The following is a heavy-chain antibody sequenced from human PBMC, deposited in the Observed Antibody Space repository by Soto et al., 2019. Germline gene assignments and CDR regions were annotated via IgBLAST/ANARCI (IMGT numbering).Heavy chain of an antibody. CDR3: ASGPVVVAATTYYYGMDV. D-gene: IGHD2-15*01. J-gene: IGHJ6*02. Sequence: PSETLSLTCTVSGGSISSGGYYWSWIRQHPGKGLEWIGYIYYSGSTYYNPSLKGRVTISVDTSKNQFSLKLSSVTAADTAVYYCASGPVVVAATTYYYGMDVWGQGTTVTVSS. CDR1: GGSISSGGYY. CDR2: IYYSGST. V-gene: IGHV4-31*03.